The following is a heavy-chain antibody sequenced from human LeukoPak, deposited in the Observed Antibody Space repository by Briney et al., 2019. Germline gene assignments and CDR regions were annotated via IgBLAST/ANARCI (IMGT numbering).Heavy chain of an antibody. D-gene: IGHD3-10*01. Sequence: SETLSLTCAVYGGSFSGYYWSWIRQPPGEGLEWIGEINHSGSTNYNPSLKSRVTISVDTSKNQLSLKLSSVTAADTAVYYCARSEGITMVRGVSHSWFDPWGQGTLVTVSS. V-gene: IGHV4-34*01. J-gene: IGHJ5*02. CDR1: GGSFSGYY. CDR2: INHSGST. CDR3: ARSEGITMVRGVSHSWFDP.